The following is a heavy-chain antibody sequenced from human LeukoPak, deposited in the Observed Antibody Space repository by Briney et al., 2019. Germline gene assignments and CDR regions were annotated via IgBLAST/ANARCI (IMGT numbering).Heavy chain of an antibody. D-gene: IGHD6-13*01. CDR3: AGLGGAAAGFDY. J-gene: IGHJ4*02. CDR2: IYYSGGT. Sequence: SETLSLTCTVSGGSISSYYWSWIRQPPGKGLEWIGYIYYSGGTNYNPSLKSRVTISVDTSKNQFSLKLSSVTAADTAVYYCAGLGGAAAGFDYWGQGTLVTVSS. V-gene: IGHV4-59*01. CDR1: GGSISSYY.